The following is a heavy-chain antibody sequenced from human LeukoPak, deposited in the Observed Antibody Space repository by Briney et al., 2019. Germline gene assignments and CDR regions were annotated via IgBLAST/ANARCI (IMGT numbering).Heavy chain of an antibody. D-gene: IGHD6-6*01. CDR2: ISGSGGST. V-gene: IGHV3-23*01. CDR3: AKDKYSSSFDY. CDR1: GFTFSSYS. J-gene: IGHJ4*02. Sequence: GGSLRLSCAASGFTFSSYSMNWVRQAPGKGLEWVSAISGSGGSTYYADSVKGRFTISRDNSKNTLYLQMNSLRAEDTAVYYCAKDKYSSSFDYWGQGTLVTVSS.